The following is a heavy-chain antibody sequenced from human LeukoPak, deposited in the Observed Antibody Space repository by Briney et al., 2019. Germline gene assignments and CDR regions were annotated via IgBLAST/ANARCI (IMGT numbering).Heavy chain of an antibody. D-gene: IGHD3-10*01. V-gene: IGHV3-53*01. CDR2: IYSGGNT. Sequence: GGSLRLSCAASGFTFSSYSMNWVRQAPGKGLEWVSIIYSGGNTYYADSVKGRFTISRDNSKNTLYLQMNTLRAEDTAVYYCARVGSGSYKAFDIWGHGTMVTVSS. CDR3: ARVGSGSYKAFDI. J-gene: IGHJ3*02. CDR1: GFTFSSYS.